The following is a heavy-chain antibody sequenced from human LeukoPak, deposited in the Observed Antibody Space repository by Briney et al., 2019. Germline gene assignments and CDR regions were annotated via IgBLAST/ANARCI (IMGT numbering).Heavy chain of an antibody. Sequence: KASETLSLTCAVYGGSFSGYYWSWIRQPPGKGLEWIGEINHSGSTNYNPSLKSRVTTSVDTSKNQFSLKLSSVTAADTAVYYCARGQWPRFYYYYGMDVWGQGTTVTVSS. CDR1: GGSFSGYY. CDR3: ARGQWPRFYYYYGMDV. J-gene: IGHJ6*02. D-gene: IGHD6-19*01. CDR2: INHSGST. V-gene: IGHV4-34*01.